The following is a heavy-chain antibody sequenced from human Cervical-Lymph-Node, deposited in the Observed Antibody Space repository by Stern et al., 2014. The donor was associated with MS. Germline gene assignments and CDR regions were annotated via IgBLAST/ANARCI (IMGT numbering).Heavy chain of an antibody. CDR2: IIPIVAIA. V-gene: IGHV1-69*09. J-gene: IGHJ4*02. CDR1: GGTFISNS. Sequence: QVQLVQSGAEVKKPGSSVKVSCKASGGTFISNSIDWVRQAPGQVLEWMGRIIPIVAIANYAQRFQGRVTITADKSTSTAYMELSSLRSEDTAVYYCTRAGGDAIPIFGKDWGQGTLVTVSS. D-gene: IGHD3-3*01. CDR3: TRAGGDAIPIFGKD.